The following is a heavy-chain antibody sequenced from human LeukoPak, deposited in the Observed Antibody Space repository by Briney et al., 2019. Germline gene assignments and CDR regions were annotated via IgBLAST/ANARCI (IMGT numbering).Heavy chain of an antibody. CDR3: ARDLGDYDSSGYWVY. J-gene: IGHJ4*02. CDR2: ISAYNGNT. V-gene: IGHV1-18*01. Sequence: ASVKVSCKASGYTFTSYGISWVRQAPGQGLEWMGWISAYNGNTNYAQKLQGRVTMTRDTSISTAYMELSRLRSDDTAVYYCARDLGDYDSSGYWVYWGQGTLVTVSS. CDR1: GYTFTSYG. D-gene: IGHD3-22*01.